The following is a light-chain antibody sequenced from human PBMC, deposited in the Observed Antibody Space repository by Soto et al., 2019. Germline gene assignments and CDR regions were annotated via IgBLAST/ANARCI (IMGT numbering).Light chain of an antibody. J-gene: IGLJ1*01. CDR2: EVT. CDR3: ASYRSANTLVV. Sequence: QSVLTQPASVSGSRGQSITISCTGTSRDIGNYNYASWYQHHPGKAPKLMSYEVTSRPSGVSDRFSGSKSGMTASLTISGLQPDVEADYVCASYRSANTLVVLGTRTNVTVL. V-gene: IGLV2-14*01. CDR1: SRDIGNYNY.